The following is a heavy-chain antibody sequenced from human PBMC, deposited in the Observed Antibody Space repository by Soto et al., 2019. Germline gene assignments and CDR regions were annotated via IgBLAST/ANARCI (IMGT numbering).Heavy chain of an antibody. CDR2: INPSGGST. J-gene: IGHJ5*02. V-gene: IGHV1-46*03. CDR1: GYTFTSYY. D-gene: IGHD2-15*01. Sequence: ASVKVSCKASGYTFTSYYMHWVRQAPGQGLEWMGIINPSGGSTSYAQKFQGRVTMTRDTSTSTVYMELSSLRSEDTAVYYCARYRCSGGSCYSSSEYNWFDPWGQGTLVTV. CDR3: ARYRCSGGSCYSSSEYNWFDP.